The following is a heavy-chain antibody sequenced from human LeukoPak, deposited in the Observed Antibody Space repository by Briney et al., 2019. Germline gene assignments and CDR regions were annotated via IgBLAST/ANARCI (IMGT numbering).Heavy chain of an antibody. CDR1: GYTFTGDY. Sequence: AASVKVSCKASGYTFTGDYLHWVRQAPGQGLERMGRINPNSGGANYAQNFQGRVTMTRDTSISTAHMELSRLRSDDTAVYYCARSYSIGTNCYSHLFDYWGQGTLVTVSS. CDR3: ARSYSIGTNCYSHLFDY. J-gene: IGHJ4*02. V-gene: IGHV1-2*06. D-gene: IGHD2-2*01. CDR2: INPNSGGA.